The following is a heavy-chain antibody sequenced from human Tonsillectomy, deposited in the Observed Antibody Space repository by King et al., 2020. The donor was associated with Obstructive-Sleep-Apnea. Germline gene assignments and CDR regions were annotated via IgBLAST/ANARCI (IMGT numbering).Heavy chain of an antibody. J-gene: IGHJ4*02. CDR3: ARVGPSQTDY. D-gene: IGHD3-16*01. V-gene: IGHV4-38-2*02. CDR1: GYSISTEYY. Sequence: QLQESGPGLVKPSETLSLTCTVSGYSISTEYYWGWIRQPPGKGLEWIGTIYHTGSTYYNPSLNSRVTISVDTSKNQFSLKLTSVTVADTAVYYCARVGPSQTDYWGQGTLVTVSS. CDR2: IYHTGST.